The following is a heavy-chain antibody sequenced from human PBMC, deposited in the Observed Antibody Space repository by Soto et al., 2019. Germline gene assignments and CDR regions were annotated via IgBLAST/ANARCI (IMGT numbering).Heavy chain of an antibody. J-gene: IGHJ4*02. V-gene: IGHV4-30-4*01. CDR3: AILYSGYDLDYFDY. CDR1: GDSISSGDYY. Sequence: SETLSLTCTVSGDSISSGDYYWSWIRQPPGKGLEWIGCIYYSGNTYYDPSLKRRFSISVDTAKNQFSLQLSSVTVADTSVYYCAILYSGYDLDYFDYWGQGTLVTVS. D-gene: IGHD5-12*01. CDR2: IYYSGNT.